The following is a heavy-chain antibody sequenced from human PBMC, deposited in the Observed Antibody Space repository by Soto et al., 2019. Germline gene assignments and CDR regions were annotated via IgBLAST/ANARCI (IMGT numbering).Heavy chain of an antibody. CDR2: IKSGGST. Sequence: EVQLLESGGGLVQPGGSLRLSCAASTNTFNIYAMSWVRQAPGMGLEWVSAIKSGGSTYYADSVKGRFTISRDDSKKTLHLQMNSLRAEDTAVYYCAKSPTMVWVIIIDSWGQGTLVTVSS. J-gene: IGHJ4*02. D-gene: IGHD3-10*01. V-gene: IGHV3-23*01. CDR3: AKSPTMVWVIIIDS. CDR1: TNTFNIYA.